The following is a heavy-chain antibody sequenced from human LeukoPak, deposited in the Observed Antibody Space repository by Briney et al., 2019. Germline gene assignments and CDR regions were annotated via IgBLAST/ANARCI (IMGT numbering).Heavy chain of an antibody. CDR3: ARGAPDYYDSSGYYYVRWFDP. D-gene: IGHD3-22*01. CDR2: INHSGST. CDR1: GGSFSGYY. J-gene: IGHJ5*02. V-gene: IGHV4-34*01. Sequence: SETLSLTCAVYGGSFSGYYWSWIRQPPGKGLEWIGEINHSGSTNYNPSLKSRVTISVDTSKNQFSLKLSSVTAADTAVYYCARGAPDYYDSSGYYYVRWFDPWGQGTLATVSS.